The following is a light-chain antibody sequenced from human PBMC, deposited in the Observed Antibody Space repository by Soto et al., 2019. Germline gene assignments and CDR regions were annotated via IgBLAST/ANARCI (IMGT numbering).Light chain of an antibody. CDR1: SGDVGGYKY. CDR3: SSYTSSGTPVL. V-gene: IGLV2-14*01. CDR2: EVS. J-gene: IGLJ2*01. Sequence: QSALTQPASVSGSPGQSITISCTGTSGDVGGYKYVSWYQQHPGNAPKLMIYEVSNRPSGVSNRFSGSKSGNTASLTISGLQAEDEADYYCSSYTSSGTPVLFGGGTQLTVL.